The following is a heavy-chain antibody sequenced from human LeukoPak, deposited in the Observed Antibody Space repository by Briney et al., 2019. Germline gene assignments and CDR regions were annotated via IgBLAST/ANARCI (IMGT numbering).Heavy chain of an antibody. CDR2: INHSGST. CDR1: GGSFSGYY. CDR3: ARGPNGDYIWGSYRYRYFDY. D-gene: IGHD3-16*02. V-gene: IGHV4-34*01. J-gene: IGHJ4*02. Sequence: SETLSLTCAVYGGSFSGYYWSWIRQPPGKGLEWIGEINHSGSTNYNPSLKSRVTISVDTSKNQFSLKLSSVTAADTAVYYCARGPNGDYIWGSYRYRYFDYWGQGTLVTVSS.